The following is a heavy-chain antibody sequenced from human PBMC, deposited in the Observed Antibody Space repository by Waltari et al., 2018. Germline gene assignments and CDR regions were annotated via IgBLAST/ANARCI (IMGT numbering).Heavy chain of an antibody. CDR2: IYYSGST. Sequence: QVQLQESGPGLVKPSETLSLTCTVSGGSISSYYWSWIRQPPGKGLEWIGYIYYSGSTNYNPSLKSRVTISVDTSKNQVSLKLSSVTAADTAVYYCARAVYYGRPDFDYWGQGTLVTVSS. J-gene: IGHJ4*02. V-gene: IGHV4-59*01. CDR3: ARAVYYGRPDFDY. CDR1: GGSISSYY. D-gene: IGHD3-10*01.